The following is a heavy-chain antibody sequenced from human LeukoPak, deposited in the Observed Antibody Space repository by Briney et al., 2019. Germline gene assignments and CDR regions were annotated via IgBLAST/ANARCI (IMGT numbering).Heavy chain of an antibody. V-gene: IGHV3-53*05. CDR2: IYSGGST. Sequence: GGSLRLSCAASGFTVSSNYMSWVRQAPGKGLEWVSVIYSGGSTYYADSVKGRFTISRDNSKNTLYLQMNSLRTEDTAVYYCAKVSLEKQLWLPFDYWGQGTLVTVSS. CDR3: AKVSLEKQLWLPFDY. CDR1: GFTVSSNY. J-gene: IGHJ4*02. D-gene: IGHD5-18*01.